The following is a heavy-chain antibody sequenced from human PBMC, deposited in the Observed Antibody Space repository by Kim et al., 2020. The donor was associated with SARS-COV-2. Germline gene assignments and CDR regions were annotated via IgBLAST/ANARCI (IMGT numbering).Heavy chain of an antibody. CDR1: GGTVNSFA. J-gene: IGHJ4*02. CDR2: IIPGFGTP. Sequence: SSVKVSCKASGGTVNSFAFSWVRQAPGQGLEWMGGIIPGFGTPSYPQKFQGRITITADGPTNTVYMELSSLTSDDTAVYYCTTRGGPRRLDQWGRGTLVIVSS. V-gene: IGHV1-69*13. CDR3: TTRGGPRRLDQ.